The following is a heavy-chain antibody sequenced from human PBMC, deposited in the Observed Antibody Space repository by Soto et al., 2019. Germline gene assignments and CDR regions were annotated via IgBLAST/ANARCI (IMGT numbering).Heavy chain of an antibody. D-gene: IGHD2-15*01. CDR1: GYTFISHG. V-gene: IGHV1-18*04. Sequence: QVQLVQSGVEVKKPGASVKVSCKASGYTFISHGISWVRQAPGQGLEWMGWISGKNGNTNYAQKLQGRVTLTTDTSTSTAYMERRSLRSDDTAVYYCARVSSSIVVVPDYGMDVWGQGTPVTVSS. CDR3: ARVSSSIVVVPDYGMDV. J-gene: IGHJ6*02. CDR2: ISGKNGNT.